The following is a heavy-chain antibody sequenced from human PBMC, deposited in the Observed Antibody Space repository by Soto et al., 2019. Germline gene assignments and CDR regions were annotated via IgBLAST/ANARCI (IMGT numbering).Heavy chain of an antibody. Sequence: PSETLSLTCAVYGGSFSGYYWTWIRQPPGTGLEWIGEINHSGSTNYNPSLKSRVTISVDTSKNQFSLKLTSVTAADTAVYYCASDKITGLFDYRAQRTPVTGSS. V-gene: IGHV4-34*01. CDR2: INHSGST. J-gene: IGHJ4*02. CDR3: ASDKITGLFDY. CDR1: GGSFSGYY. D-gene: IGHD2-21*01.